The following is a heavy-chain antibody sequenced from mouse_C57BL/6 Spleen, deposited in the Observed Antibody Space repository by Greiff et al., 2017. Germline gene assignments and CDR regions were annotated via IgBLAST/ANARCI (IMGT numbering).Heavy chain of an antibody. J-gene: IGHJ4*01. Sequence: QVQLQQSGAELVKPGASVKLSCKASGYTFTSYWMHWVKQRPGQGLEWIGMIHPNSGSTNYNEKFKSKATLTVDKSSSTAYMQLSSLTSEDSAVYYCARRAVVAGGYYAMDYWGQGTSVTVSS. V-gene: IGHV1-64*01. CDR1: GYTFTSYW. D-gene: IGHD1-1*01. CDR3: ARRAVVAGGYYAMDY. CDR2: IHPNSGST.